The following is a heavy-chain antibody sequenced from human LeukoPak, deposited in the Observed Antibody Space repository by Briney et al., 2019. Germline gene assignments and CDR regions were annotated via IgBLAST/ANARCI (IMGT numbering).Heavy chain of an antibody. CDR2: IYYSGST. J-gene: IGHJ2*01. V-gene: IGHV4-31*03. CDR1: GGSISSGGYY. Sequence: SETLSLTCTVSGGSISSGGYYWSWIRQHPGKGLEWIGYIYYSGSTYCNPSLKSRVTISVDTSKNQFSLKLSSVTAAGTAVYYCARDRYTVVSWYFDLWGRGTLVTVSS. CDR3: ARDRYTVVSWYFDL. D-gene: IGHD4-23*01.